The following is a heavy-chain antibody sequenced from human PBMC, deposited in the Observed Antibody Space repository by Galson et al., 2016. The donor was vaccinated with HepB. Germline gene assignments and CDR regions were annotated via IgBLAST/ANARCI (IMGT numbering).Heavy chain of an antibody. CDR1: GFTFSSHW. V-gene: IGHV3-7*01. Sequence: SLRLSCAASGFTFSSHWMNWVRQAPGKGLEWVANIKQDGSEKHYVDSVKGRFTISRDNAKNSLSVQMTSLRAEDTAVYYCVRGKGWFFDYWGQGTLITVSS. D-gene: IGHD3-10*01. J-gene: IGHJ4*02. CDR3: VRGKGWFFDY. CDR2: IKQDGSEK.